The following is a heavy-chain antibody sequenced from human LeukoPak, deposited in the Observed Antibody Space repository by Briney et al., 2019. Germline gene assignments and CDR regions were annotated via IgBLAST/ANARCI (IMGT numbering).Heavy chain of an antibody. V-gene: IGHV3-30*02. CDR2: IRYDGSNK. J-gene: IGHJ4*02. Sequence: PGGSLRLSCAASGFTFSSYGMHWVRQAPGKGLEWVSFIRYDGSNKYYADSVKGRFTISRDNSKNTLYLQMNSLRAEDTAVYYCAKDRGYRFGCFDYWGQGTLVTVSS. CDR3: AKDRGYRFGCFDY. CDR1: GFTFSSYG. D-gene: IGHD3-22*01.